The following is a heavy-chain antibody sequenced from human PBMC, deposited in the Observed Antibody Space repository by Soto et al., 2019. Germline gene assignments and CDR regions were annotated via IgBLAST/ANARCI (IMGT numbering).Heavy chain of an antibody. J-gene: IGHJ1*01. CDR2: ISYDGSNK. CDR3: ARDQQSLDGSGYVEYFQH. CDR1: GFTFSSYA. Sequence: QVQLVESGGGVVQPGRSLRLSCAASGFTFSSYAMHWVRQAPGKGLEWVAVISYDGSNKYYADSVKGRFTISRDNSKNTLYLQMNGLRAEDTVVYYCARDQQSLDGSGYVEYFQHWGKGTLVTLSS. D-gene: IGHD3-22*01. V-gene: IGHV3-30-3*01.